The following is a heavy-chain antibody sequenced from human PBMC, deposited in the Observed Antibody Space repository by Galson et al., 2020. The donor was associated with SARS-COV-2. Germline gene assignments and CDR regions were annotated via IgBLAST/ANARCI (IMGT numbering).Heavy chain of an antibody. CDR2: IHHSGTT. CDR3: TRPSSSGYYTIGYFDR. D-gene: IGHD3-22*01. CDR1: GYSLNSDLY. J-gene: IGHJ2*01. Sequence: SQTLSLTCAVSGYSLNSDLYWAWIRQPPGQGLEWIGIIHHSGTTSQNPSLQSRVAISLDTAKNQFSLNLSSVTGADTAVYYWTRPSSSGYYTIGYFDRWGRGTLVTVSS. V-gene: IGHV4-38-2*01.